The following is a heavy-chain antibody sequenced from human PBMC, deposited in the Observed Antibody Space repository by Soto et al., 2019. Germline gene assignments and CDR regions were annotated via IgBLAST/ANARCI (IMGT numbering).Heavy chain of an antibody. D-gene: IGHD1-26*01. CDR3: ARGGYYFYMDV. CDR1: DGSVTISNW. CDR2: IHHSGST. V-gene: IGHV4-4*02. J-gene: IGHJ6*03. Sequence: QVQLQESGPGLVKPSGTLSLTCAVSDGSVTISNWWSWVRQTPGKGLEWIGQIHHSGSTNYNPSLTSRVTISVDKSKNQFSLEMKSVTAADTAVYYCARGGYYFYMDVWGKGTTVTVSS.